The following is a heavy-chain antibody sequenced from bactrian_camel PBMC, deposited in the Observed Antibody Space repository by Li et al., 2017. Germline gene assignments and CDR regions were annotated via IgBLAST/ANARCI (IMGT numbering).Heavy chain of an antibody. CDR1: GFTASNYY. D-gene: IGHD5*01. J-gene: IGHJ4*01. CDR2: IWSDGSNT. CDR3: AARAPPDTWWGEWYEYSY. Sequence: HVQLVESGGGLVQPGGSLRLSCAASGFTASNYYMTWVRHTPEKGLEWVSSIWSDGSNTSYVDSVKGRFTISKDNAKNTLYLQMNRLSPEDTAMYYCAARAPPDTWWGEWYEYSYRGQGTQVTVS. V-gene: IGHV3-2*01.